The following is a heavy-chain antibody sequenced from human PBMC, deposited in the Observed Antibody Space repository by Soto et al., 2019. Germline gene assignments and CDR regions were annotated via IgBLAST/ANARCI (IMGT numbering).Heavy chain of an antibody. CDR2: INGGTGYT. CDR3: ARNVLDS. J-gene: IGHJ4*02. V-gene: IGHV1-3*01. Sequence: XSVKVSCKASGYTFTNFAIHWVRQVPGERLEWLGWINGGTGYTKYSQRLQGRITITRDTSATTSYMELRSLTPEDTALYYCARNVLDSWGQGTLVTVSS. CDR1: GYTFTNFA.